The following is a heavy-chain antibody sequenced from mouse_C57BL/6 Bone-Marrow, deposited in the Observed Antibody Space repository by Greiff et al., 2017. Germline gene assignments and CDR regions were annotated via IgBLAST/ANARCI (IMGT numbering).Heavy chain of an antibody. D-gene: IGHD1-1*01. Sequence: VKLQQPGAELVRPGSSVKLSCKASGYTFTSYWMHWVKQRPIQGLEWIGNIDPSDSETHYNQKFKDKATLTVDKSSSTAYMQLSSLTSEDSAVYYCARLRDFDYWGQGTTLTVSS. CDR1: GYTFTSYW. CDR3: ARLRDFDY. J-gene: IGHJ2*01. V-gene: IGHV1-52*01. CDR2: IDPSDSET.